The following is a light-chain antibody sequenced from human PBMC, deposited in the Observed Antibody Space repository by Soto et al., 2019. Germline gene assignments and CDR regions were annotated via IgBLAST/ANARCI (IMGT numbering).Light chain of an antibody. Sequence: VLTQPPSVSAAPGQKVTISCSGSNFNIGNNYVSWYQQLPGTAPKVLIYDSNKRPSGIPDRFSGSKSGTSATLGITGLQSGDEADYYCAAWDSRLSVVFGGGTKLTVL. J-gene: IGLJ3*02. V-gene: IGLV1-51*01. CDR1: NFNIGNNY. CDR2: DSN. CDR3: AAWDSRLSVV.